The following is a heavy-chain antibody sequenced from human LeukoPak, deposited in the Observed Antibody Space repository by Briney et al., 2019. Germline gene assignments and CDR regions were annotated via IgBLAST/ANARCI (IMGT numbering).Heavy chain of an antibody. CDR2: IRSKAYGGTT. D-gene: IGHD3-3*01. V-gene: IGHV3-49*03. CDR3: TREWLEWLTFDY. CDR1: GFTFGDYA. Sequence: GGSLRLSCTASGFTFGDYAMSWFCQAPGKGLEWVGFIRSKAYGGTTEYAASVKGTFTISRDDSKSIAYLQINSLKAEDTAVYFCTREWLEWLTFDYWGQGTLVSVSS. J-gene: IGHJ4*02.